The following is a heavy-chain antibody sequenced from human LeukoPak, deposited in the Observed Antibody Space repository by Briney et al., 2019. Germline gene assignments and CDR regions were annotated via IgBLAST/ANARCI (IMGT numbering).Heavy chain of an antibody. CDR2: ISSSSSYI. Sequence: GGSLRLSCAASGFTFSSDSMNWVRQAPGKGLEWVSSISSSSSYIYYADSVKGRFTISRDNAKNSLYLQMNSLRAEDTAVYYCARGHQLLVKFDYWGQGTLVTVSS. CDR1: GFTFSSDS. D-gene: IGHD2-2*01. CDR3: ARGHQLLVKFDY. J-gene: IGHJ4*02. V-gene: IGHV3-21*01.